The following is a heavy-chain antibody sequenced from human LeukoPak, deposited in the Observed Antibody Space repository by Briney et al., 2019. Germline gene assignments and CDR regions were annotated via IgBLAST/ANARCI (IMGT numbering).Heavy chain of an antibody. V-gene: IGHV1-69*06. D-gene: IGHD4-17*01. CDR2: IIPIFGTA. Sequence: GASVKVSCKASGYTFTSYGISWVRQAPGQGLEWVGGIIPIFGTANYAQKFQGRVTITADKSTSTAYMELSSLRSEDTAVYYCARALEDYGDYNFDYWGQGTLVTVSS. CDR3: ARALEDYGDYNFDY. J-gene: IGHJ4*02. CDR1: GYTFTSYG.